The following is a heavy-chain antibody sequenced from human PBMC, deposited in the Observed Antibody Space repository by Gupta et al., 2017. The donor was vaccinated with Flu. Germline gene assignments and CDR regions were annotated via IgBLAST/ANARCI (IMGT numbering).Heavy chain of an antibody. CDR1: GFPFSSLS. Sequence: EVHLVESGGGLVQPGGSLRLSCVASGFPFSSLSMNWVRQTPGKGLQWLSYIGASGSPIFYAGSVKGRFTISRDDAKNSLYLQMNSLRDEDTAVYYCASHHSSNWFEYWGQGALVTGSS. CDR2: IGASGSPI. J-gene: IGHJ5*01. CDR3: ASHHSSNWFEY. V-gene: IGHV3-48*02. D-gene: IGHD6-13*01.